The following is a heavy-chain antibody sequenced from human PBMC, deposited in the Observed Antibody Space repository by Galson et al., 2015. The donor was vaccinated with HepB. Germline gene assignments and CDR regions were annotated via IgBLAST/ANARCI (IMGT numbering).Heavy chain of an antibody. CDR2: ISAYNGNT. CDR3: ARDRLKDIVLMVYEDWFDP. V-gene: IGHV1-18*04. D-gene: IGHD2-8*01. CDR1: GYTFTSYG. J-gene: IGHJ5*02. Sequence: SVKVSCKASGYTFTSYGISWVRRAPGQGLEWMGWISAYNGNTNYAQKLQGRVTMTTDTSTSTAYMELRSLRSDDTAVYYCARDRLKDIVLMVYEDWFDPWGQGTLVTVSS.